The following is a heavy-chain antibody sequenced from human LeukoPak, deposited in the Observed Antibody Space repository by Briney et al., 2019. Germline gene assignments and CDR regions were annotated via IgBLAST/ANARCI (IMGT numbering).Heavy chain of an antibody. Sequence: SETLSLTCAVYGGSFSGYYWSWIRQPPGKGLEWIGSIYHSGSTYYNPSLKSRVTISVDTSKNQFSLKLSSVTAADTAVYYCARSYDYWGQGTLVTVSS. CDR3: ARSYDY. CDR1: GGSFSGYY. V-gene: IGHV4-34*01. CDR2: IYHSGST. J-gene: IGHJ4*02.